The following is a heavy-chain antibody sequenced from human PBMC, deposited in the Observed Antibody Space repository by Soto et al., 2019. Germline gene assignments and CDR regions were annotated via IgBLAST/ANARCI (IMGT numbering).Heavy chain of an antibody. CDR2: IIPIFGTA. Sequence: QVQLVQSGAEVKKPGSSVKVSCKASGGTFSSYAISWVRQAPGQGLEWMGGIIPIFGTANYAEKFQGRVTITADESSSTDYMELSSQRSEYTAVYYCASVVPAAIRPEYYYYDGMDVWGQGTTVTVS. D-gene: IGHD2-2*01. CDR1: GGTFSSYA. CDR3: ASVVPAAIRPEYYYYDGMDV. V-gene: IGHV1-69*01. J-gene: IGHJ6*02.